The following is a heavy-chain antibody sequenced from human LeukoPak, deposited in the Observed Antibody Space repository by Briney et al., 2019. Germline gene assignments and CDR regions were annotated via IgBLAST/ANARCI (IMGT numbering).Heavy chain of an antibody. CDR2: IYYSGST. J-gene: IGHJ5*02. D-gene: IGHD2-2*01. Sequence: PSETLSLTCTVSGGSISSGGYYWSWIRQHPGKGLEWIGYIYYSGSTYYNPSLKSRVTISVDTSKNRFSLKLSSVTAADTAVYYRARVVVPAYWFDPWGQGTLVTVSS. CDR3: ARVVVPAYWFDP. CDR1: GGSISSGGYY. V-gene: IGHV4-31*03.